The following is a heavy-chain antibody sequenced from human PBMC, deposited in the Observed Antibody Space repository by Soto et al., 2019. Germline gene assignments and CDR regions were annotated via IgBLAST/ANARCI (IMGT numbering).Heavy chain of an antibody. CDR2: MNPNSGNT. Sequence: ASVKVSCKASGYTFTSYDINWVRQATGQGLEWMGWMNPNSGNTGYAQKFQGRVTMTTDTSTSTAYMELRSLRSDDTAVYYCARDVRYYYYMDVWGKGTTVTVSS. J-gene: IGHJ6*03. CDR1: GYTFTSYD. V-gene: IGHV1-8*01. CDR3: ARDVRYYYYMDV.